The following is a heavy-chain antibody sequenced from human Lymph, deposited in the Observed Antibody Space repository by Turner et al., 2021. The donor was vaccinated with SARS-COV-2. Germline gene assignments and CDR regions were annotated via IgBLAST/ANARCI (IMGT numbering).Heavy chain of an antibody. CDR1: GFTFSSYA. V-gene: IGHV3-30-3*01. CDR2: ISYDGSNK. Sequence: QVQLVESGGGVVQPGRSLRRSSAASGFTFSSYAMHWVRQAPGKGLEWVAVISYDGSNKYYADSVKGRFTISRDNSKNTLYLQMNSLRAEHTAVYYCARDFVAVTGPFDYWGQGTLVTVSS. J-gene: IGHJ4*02. CDR3: ARDFVAVTGPFDY. D-gene: IGHD6-19*01.